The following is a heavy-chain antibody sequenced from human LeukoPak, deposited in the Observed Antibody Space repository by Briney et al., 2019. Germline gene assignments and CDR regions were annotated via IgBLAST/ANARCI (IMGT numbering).Heavy chain of an antibody. D-gene: IGHD1-26*01. CDR3: ARDSDPFSGYYDY. V-gene: IGHV3-48*01. J-gene: IGHJ4*02. CDR1: GFTFRNYN. Sequence: GSLRLSCAASGFTFRNYNMNWVRQAPGKGLEWVSYISSSSSTIYYAGPVKGRFTISRDNAKNSLYLQMNSLRAEDTAVYYCARDSDPFSGYYDYWGQGILVTVSS. CDR2: ISSSSSTI.